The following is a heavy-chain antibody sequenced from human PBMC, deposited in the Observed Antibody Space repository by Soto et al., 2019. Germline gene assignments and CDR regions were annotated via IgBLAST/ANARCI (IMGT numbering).Heavy chain of an antibody. V-gene: IGHV3-15*07. J-gene: IGHJ4*01. CDR2: IKNKNDGGTI. D-gene: IGHD3-10*01. CDR1: GFSFKNAW. Sequence: EVELVESGGGLVKPGGSLTLSCAASGFSFKNAWMNWVRQAPGKGLEWVGRIKNKNDGGTIDYAAFVKVRFTIYRDASDNTLYLHMNDLKTEDSAVYFCTGLWFGEIYNYWGQGSLVTVSS. CDR3: TGLWFGEIYNY.